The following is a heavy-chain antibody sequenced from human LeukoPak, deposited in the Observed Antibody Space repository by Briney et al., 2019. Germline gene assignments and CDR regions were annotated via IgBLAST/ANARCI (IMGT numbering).Heavy chain of an antibody. CDR1: GYTFTSYY. V-gene: IGHV1-46*01. D-gene: IGHD2-2*01. CDR2: INPSGGST. J-gene: IGHJ3*02. Sequence: ASVKVSCKASGYTFTSYYMHWVRQAPGQGLEWMGIINPSGGSTSYAQKFQGRVTMTRDTSTSTVYMELSSLRSEDTAVYYCALYCSSTSCSTGSDAFDIWGQGTMVTVSS. CDR3: ALYCSSTSCSTGSDAFDI.